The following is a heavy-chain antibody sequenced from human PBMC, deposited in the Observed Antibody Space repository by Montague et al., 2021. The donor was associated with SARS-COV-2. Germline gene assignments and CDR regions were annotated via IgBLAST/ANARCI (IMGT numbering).Heavy chain of an antibody. J-gene: IGHJ4*02. CDR1: GGSINTPNHY. Sequence: SETLSLTCTVSGGSINTPNHYWGWIRQPPGKGLEWVGSMSYSGGSYYNPSLRRRLTISVDTSKNQFSLRLSSVTAADTAVYCCARLLAATGHFDFWGQGTLVTVSS. CDR3: ARLLAATGHFDF. CDR2: MSYSGGS. D-gene: IGHD6-13*01. V-gene: IGHV4-39*01.